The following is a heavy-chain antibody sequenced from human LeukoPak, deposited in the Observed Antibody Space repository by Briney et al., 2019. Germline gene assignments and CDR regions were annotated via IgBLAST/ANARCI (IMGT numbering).Heavy chain of an antibody. Sequence: GGSLRLSCAASGFTFSSYVMHWVRQAPGKGLEWVAIISYDGSNEYYADSVKGRLTISRDNSQNTLYLQMNSLRAEDTAVYYCTRAYEVGANAYYFDYWGQGTLVTVSS. D-gene: IGHD1-26*01. CDR2: ISYDGSNE. J-gene: IGHJ4*02. CDR1: GFTFSSYV. CDR3: TRAYEVGANAYYFDY. V-gene: IGHV3-30*04.